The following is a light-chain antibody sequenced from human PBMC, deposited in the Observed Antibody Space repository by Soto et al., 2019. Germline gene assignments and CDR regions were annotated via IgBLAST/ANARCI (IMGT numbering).Light chain of an antibody. V-gene: IGLV2-14*01. CDR1: NSDVGAYNY. Sequence: QSALTQPASVSGSPGQSITISCTGTNSDVGAYNYVSWYQHHPGKAPKLLIYEVTNRPSGISNRFTGSKSSNTASLTISGLQPEDEANYYCGSYTSSSTLVFGAGTKLTVL. CDR3: GSYTSSSTLV. J-gene: IGLJ2*01. CDR2: EVT.